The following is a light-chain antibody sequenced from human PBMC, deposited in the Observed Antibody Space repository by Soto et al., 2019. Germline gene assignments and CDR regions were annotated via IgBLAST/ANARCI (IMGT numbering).Light chain of an antibody. Sequence: PGERATLSCRASQRVSSGYLAWYQQKPGQAPRLLIYGASNRATDIPDRFSGRGSGTDFTLTISRLEPEDFAVYYCQQYGSSGTFGQGTKVDIK. CDR3: QQYGSSGT. CDR1: QRVSSGY. CDR2: GAS. J-gene: IGKJ1*01. V-gene: IGKV3-20*01.